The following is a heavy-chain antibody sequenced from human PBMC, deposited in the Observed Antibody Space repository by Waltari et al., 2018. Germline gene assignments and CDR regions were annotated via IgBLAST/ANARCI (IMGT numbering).Heavy chain of an antibody. J-gene: IGHJ3*02. CDR1: GDKYSTYW. CDR3: ARREHDYDYVGGSYRRVIDTFDI. V-gene: IGHV5-51*03. CDR2: IYVGDSET. D-gene: IGHD3-16*02. Sequence: EVRLVQSGAEVKKPGESLKISCKGSGDKYSTYWIGWVRQMPGKGLEWMGIIYVGDSETRYSPSSRGQVTMSADKSITTAYLQWSSLKASDTAMYYCARREHDYDYVGGSYRRVIDTFDIWGQGTRVTVSS.